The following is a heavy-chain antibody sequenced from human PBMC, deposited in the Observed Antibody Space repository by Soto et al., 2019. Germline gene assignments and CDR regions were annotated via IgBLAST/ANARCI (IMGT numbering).Heavy chain of an antibody. V-gene: IGHV3-11*01. D-gene: IGHD3-3*01. CDR3: ARGYYDFWSGYYISPYGMDV. CDR2: ISSRGSSI. Sequence: LRLSCAVSGFTFSDYYMSWIRQAPGKGLEWVSYISSRGSSIYYADSVKGRFTISRDNAKNSLYLQMNGLRAEDTAVYYCARGYYDFWSGYYISPYGMDVWGQGTTVTVSS. CDR1: GFTFSDYY. J-gene: IGHJ6*02.